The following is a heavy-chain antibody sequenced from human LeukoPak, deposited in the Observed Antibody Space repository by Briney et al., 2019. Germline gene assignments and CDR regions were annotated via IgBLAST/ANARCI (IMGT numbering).Heavy chain of an antibody. J-gene: IGHJ4*02. CDR2: INPNSGGT. CDR3: AKGGSGSYYEIVSIDY. V-gene: IGHV1-2*06. D-gene: IGHD1-26*01. Sequence: ASEKVSCKASGYTFTGYYMHWVRQAPGQGLEWMGRINPNSGGTNYAQKFQGRVTMTRDTSISTAYMELSRLRSDDTAVYYCAKGGSGSYYEIVSIDYWGQGTLVTVSS. CDR1: GYTFTGYY.